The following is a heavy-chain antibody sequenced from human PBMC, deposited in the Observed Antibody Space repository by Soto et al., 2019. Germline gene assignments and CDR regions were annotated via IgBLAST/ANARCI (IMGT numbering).Heavy chain of an antibody. J-gene: IGHJ4*02. Sequence: QVQLQESGPGLVKPSQTLSLTCTVSGGSIRGGDYYWSWIRQHPGKGLEWIGYIVYSGNSFYNPSLKSGVTISVDTSKNHFSLQLGSVTAADTAIYYCARLSSLSYNSEYGGYYFDYWGQGTLVSVSS. V-gene: IGHV4-31*03. D-gene: IGHD6-6*01. CDR3: ARLSSLSYNSEYGGYYFDY. CDR1: GGSIRGGDYY. CDR2: IVYSGNS.